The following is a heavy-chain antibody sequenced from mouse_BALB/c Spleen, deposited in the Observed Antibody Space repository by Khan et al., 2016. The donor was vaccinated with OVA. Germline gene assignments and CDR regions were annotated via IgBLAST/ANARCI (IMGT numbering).Heavy chain of an antibody. J-gene: IGHJ3*01. V-gene: IGHV2-3*01. CDR2: IWGDGST. Sequence: QVQLKESGPGLVAPSQSLSITCTVSGLSLTNYGISWIRQPPGKGLEWLGVIWGDGSTNYHSALISRLSINKDNPKSQVFLKLNSLQTDDTAPYYCAIIYYGYDWFTYWGQGTLVTVSA. CDR3: AIIYYGYDWFTY. CDR1: GLSLTNYG. D-gene: IGHD2-2*01.